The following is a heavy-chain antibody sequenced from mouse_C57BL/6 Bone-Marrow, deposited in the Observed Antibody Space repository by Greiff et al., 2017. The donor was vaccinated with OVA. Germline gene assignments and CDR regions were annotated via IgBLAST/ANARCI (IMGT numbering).Heavy chain of an antibody. CDR2: LWGGGST. D-gene: IGHD2-5*01. Sequence: QVQLQQSGPGLVAPSQSLSITCTVSGFSLTSYGVDWVRQPPGKGLEWLGVLWGGGSTNYNSALRSRLSSSKDNSKSQVFLKMNSQQTDDTAMDYCDKLGYSNYDYAMDYWGQGTSVTVSS. CDR3: DKLGYSNYDYAMDY. V-gene: IGHV2-9*01. CDR1: GFSLTSYG. J-gene: IGHJ4*01.